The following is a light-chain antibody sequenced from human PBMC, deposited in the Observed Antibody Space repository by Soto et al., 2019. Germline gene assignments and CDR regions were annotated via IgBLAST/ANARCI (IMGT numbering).Light chain of an antibody. J-gene: IGLJ1*01. CDR3: CSYAGSYYV. Sequence: QSALTQPRSVSGSPGQSVTISFTGTSSDVGGYNYVSWYQQHPGKAHKLMIYDVSKRPSGVPDRFSGSKSGNTASQTISGLPAEDDADYFCCSYAGSYYVFGTGNKLTVL. CDR1: SSDVGGYNY. V-gene: IGLV2-11*01. CDR2: DVS.